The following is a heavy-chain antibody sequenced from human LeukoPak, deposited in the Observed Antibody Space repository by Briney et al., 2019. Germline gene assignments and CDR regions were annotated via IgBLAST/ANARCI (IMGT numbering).Heavy chain of an antibody. V-gene: IGHV1-8*01. Sequence: ASVKVSCKASGYTFTSYDINWARQATGQGLEWMGWMNPNSGNTGYAQKFQGRVTMTRNTSISTAYMELSSLRSEDTAVYYCARVNYYYYGMDVWGQGTTVTVSS. CDR3: ARVNYYYYGMDV. CDR1: GYTFTSYD. D-gene: IGHD3-22*01. CDR2: MNPNSGNT. J-gene: IGHJ6*02.